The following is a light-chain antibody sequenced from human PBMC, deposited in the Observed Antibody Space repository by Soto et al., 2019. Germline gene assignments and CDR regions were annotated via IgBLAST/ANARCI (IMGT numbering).Light chain of an antibody. CDR2: DAS. J-gene: IGKJ5*01. V-gene: IGKV1-33*01. CDR1: QDVSNY. CDR3: QQYSNLIT. Sequence: DIQMTQSPSSLSASLGYRVTITCQASQDVSNYLNWNQQKLGKAPKLLIYDASNLETGVPSRFSGSGSGTYFSFTISSLQPEDFATYYCQQYSNLITFGQGTRLEI.